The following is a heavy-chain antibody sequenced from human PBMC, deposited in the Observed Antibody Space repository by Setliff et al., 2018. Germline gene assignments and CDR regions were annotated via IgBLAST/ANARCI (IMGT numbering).Heavy chain of an antibody. V-gene: IGHV3-20*04. D-gene: IGHD3-10*01. CDR2: INWSGGSR. Sequence: GGSLRLSCGTSGFTFDVSGMSWVRQAPGKGLEWVSSINWSGGSRAYADSVKGRFTISRDNAKNSMYLQMNSLRVEDTAVYYCAKGGIRGVYYFDYWGQGTLVTVSS. J-gene: IGHJ4*02. CDR3: AKGGIRGVYYFDY. CDR1: GFTFDVSG.